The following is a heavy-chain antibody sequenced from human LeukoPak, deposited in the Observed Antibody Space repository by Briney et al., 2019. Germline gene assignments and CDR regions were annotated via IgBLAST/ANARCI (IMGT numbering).Heavy chain of an antibody. Sequence: SETLSLTCTVSGGSISGYFWSWIRQPPGKGLEWIGYISYSGSTNYNPSLKSRVTISVDTSKNHFSLRLSSVTAADTAVYYCGRHSGGTFDYWGQGTLVTVSS. CDR1: GGSISGYF. J-gene: IGHJ4*02. D-gene: IGHD3-16*01. CDR3: GRHSGGTFDY. V-gene: IGHV4-59*08. CDR2: ISYSGST.